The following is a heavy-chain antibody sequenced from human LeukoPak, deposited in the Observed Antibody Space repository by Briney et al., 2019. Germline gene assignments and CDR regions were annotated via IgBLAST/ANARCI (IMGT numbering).Heavy chain of an antibody. Sequence: GGSLRLSCAASEFIFSNYWMSCVRQAPGKGLEWVANIKQDGSEKYFVDSVKGRFTISRDNAKNSLYLQMNSLRAEDTAVYYCARGTVGGSYFDYWGQGTLVTVSS. CDR1: EFIFSNYW. V-gene: IGHV3-7*03. CDR2: IKQDGSEK. J-gene: IGHJ4*02. D-gene: IGHD1-26*01. CDR3: ARGTVGGSYFDY.